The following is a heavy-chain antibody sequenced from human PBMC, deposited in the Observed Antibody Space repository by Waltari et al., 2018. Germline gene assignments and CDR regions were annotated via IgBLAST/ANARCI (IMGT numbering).Heavy chain of an antibody. CDR2: ISGSAGST. CDR3: AKYCTDVCYNGVPYGMDV. D-gene: IGHD2-8*01. Sequence: EVQLLESGGGLVQPGGSLRLSCAASGITFSSYAMSWVRQAPGKGLEWVSAISGSAGSTYYADSVKGRFTISRDNSKDTLYLQMNSLRADDTAVYYCAKYCTDVCYNGVPYGMDVWGQGTTVTVSS. CDR1: GITFSSYA. J-gene: IGHJ6*02. V-gene: IGHV3-23*01.